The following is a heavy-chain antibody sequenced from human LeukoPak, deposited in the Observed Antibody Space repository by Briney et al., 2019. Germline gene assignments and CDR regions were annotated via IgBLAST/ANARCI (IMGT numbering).Heavy chain of an antibody. J-gene: IGHJ5*02. D-gene: IGHD5-18*01. CDR3: AREGYSYGNNWFDP. CDR2: MNPNSGNT. Sequence: ASVKVSCQASGYTFTSYDINWVRQATGQGLEWMGWMNPNSGNTGYAQKFQGRVTITTNTAISTAYMELSSLRSEDTAVYYCAREGYSYGNNWFDPWGQGTLVTVSS. CDR1: GYTFTSYD. V-gene: IGHV1-8*02.